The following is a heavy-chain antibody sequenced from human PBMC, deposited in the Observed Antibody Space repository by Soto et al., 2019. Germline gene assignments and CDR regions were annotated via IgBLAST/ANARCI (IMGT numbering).Heavy chain of an antibody. CDR3: TTGTCAGYCSSRNYGMDV. Sequence: GGSLRLSCAASGFTFSNAWMNWVRQAPGKGLEWVGRIKSKTDGGTTDYAAPVKGRFTISRDDSKNTLYLQMNSLKTEDTAVYYCTTGTCAGYCSSRNYGMDVWGQGTTVTVSS. D-gene: IGHD2-2*01. CDR2: IKSKTDGGTT. J-gene: IGHJ6*02. CDR1: GFTFSNAW. V-gene: IGHV3-15*07.